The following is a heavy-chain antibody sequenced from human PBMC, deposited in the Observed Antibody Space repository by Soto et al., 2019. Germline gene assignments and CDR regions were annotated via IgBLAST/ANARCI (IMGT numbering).Heavy chain of an antibody. CDR3: ATEIGPSGFDSASDV. J-gene: IGHJ3*01. CDR2: ISWHGGSI. V-gene: IGHV3-9*01. CDR1: GFTFDDYA. D-gene: IGHD5-12*01. Sequence: EVQLVESGGGLVQPGRSLRLSCAASGFTFDDYAMHWVRQAPGKGLEWVSGISWHGGSIGYADSVRGRFTISRDNAKNSLYLQMNSLRVEDTALYYCATEIGPSGFDSASDVWGQGTMVTVSP.